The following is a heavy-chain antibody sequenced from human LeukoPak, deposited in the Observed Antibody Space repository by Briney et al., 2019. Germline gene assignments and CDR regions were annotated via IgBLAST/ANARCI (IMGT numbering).Heavy chain of an antibody. CDR1: GGSFSGYY. CDR2: INHSGST. J-gene: IGHJ4*02. Sequence: SETLSLTCADYGGSFSGYYWSWIRQPPGKGLEWIGEINHSGSTNYNPSLKSRVTISVDTSKNQFSLKLSSVTAADTAVYYCARGRRWLFYFDYWGQGTLVTVSS. CDR3: ARGRRWLFYFDY. D-gene: IGHD6-19*01. V-gene: IGHV4-34*01.